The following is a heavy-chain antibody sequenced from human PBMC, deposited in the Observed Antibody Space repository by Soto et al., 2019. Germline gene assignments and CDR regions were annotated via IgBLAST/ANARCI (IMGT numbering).Heavy chain of an antibody. J-gene: IGHJ6*02. CDR1: GGTFSSYA. Sequence: SVKVSCKASGGTFSSYAISWVRQAPGQGLEWMGGIIPIFGTANYAQKFQGRVTITADESTSTAYMELSSLRPEDTAVYYCATAEDFGSSGSYYYGMDVWAQGTTVTVSS. CDR2: IIPIFGTA. V-gene: IGHV1-69*13. D-gene: IGHD3-22*01. CDR3: ATAEDFGSSGSYYYGMDV.